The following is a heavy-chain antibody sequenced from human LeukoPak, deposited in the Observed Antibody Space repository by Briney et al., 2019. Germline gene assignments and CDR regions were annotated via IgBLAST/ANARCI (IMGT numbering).Heavy chain of an antibody. CDR2: ISSSGSTI. J-gene: IGHJ4*02. CDR3: ARVRDSNFRTTTFDY. D-gene: IGHD2-21*02. CDR1: GFTFSSYS. V-gene: IGHV3-48*04. Sequence: GGSLRLSCAASGFTFSSYSMNWVRQAPGKGLEWVSYISSSGSTIYYADSVKGRFTISRDNAKNSLYLQMNSLRAEDTAVYYCARVRDSNFRTTTFDYWGQGTLVTVSS.